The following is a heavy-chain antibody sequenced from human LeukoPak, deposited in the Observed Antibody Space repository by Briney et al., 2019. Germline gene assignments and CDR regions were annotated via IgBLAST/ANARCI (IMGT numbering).Heavy chain of an antibody. CDR1: GGSMNSGNYY. J-gene: IGHJ6*03. Sequence: SETLSLTCRVSGGSMNSGNYYWSWIRQPPGRGLEWIGYIYSSGTTYYNPSLKIRVTISVDTSKNQFSLILSSVTAADTAVYYCASSAATYYSYFYYYMGVWGNGTTVTVSS. V-gene: IGHV4-31*03. CDR3: ASSAATYYSYFYYYMGV. D-gene: IGHD6-25*01. CDR2: IYSSGTT.